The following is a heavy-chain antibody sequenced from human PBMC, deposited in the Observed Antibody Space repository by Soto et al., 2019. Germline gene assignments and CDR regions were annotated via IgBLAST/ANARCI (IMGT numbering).Heavy chain of an antibody. V-gene: IGHV3-33*01. CDR3: ARDTVVDIVATFDY. CDR2: IWYDGSNK. D-gene: IGHD5-12*01. Sequence: VQLVESGGGVVQPGRSLRLSCAASGFTFSSYGMHWVRQAPGKGLEWVAVIWYDGSNKYYADSVKGRFTISRDNSKNTLYLQMNSLRAEDTAVYYCARDTVVDIVATFDYWGQGTLVTVSS. CDR1: GFTFSSYG. J-gene: IGHJ4*02.